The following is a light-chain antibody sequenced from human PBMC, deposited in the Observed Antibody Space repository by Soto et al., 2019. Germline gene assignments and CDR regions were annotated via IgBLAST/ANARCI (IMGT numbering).Light chain of an antibody. J-gene: IGLJ2*01. CDR1: SSDVGSYSR. V-gene: IGLV2-18*01. CDR3: SLYTSSTTLV. Sequence: QSALTQPPSVSGSPGQSVTISCTGISSDVGSYSRVSWYQQPPGTAPKLMIYEVSNRPSGVPDRFSGSKSGNTASLTISGLQAEDEADYYWSLYTSSTTLVFGGGTKLTVL. CDR2: EVS.